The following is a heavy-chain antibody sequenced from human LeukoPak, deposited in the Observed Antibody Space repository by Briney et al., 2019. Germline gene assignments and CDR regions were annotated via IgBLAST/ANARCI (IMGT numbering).Heavy chain of an antibody. CDR1: GGSISSSSYY. Sequence: PSETLSLTCTVSGGSISSSSYYWGWIRQPPGKGLEWIGSIYYSGSTYYNSSLKSRVTISVDTSKNQFSLKLSSVTAADTAVYYCARRGNYAPQEDYWGQGTLVTVSS. J-gene: IGHJ4*02. CDR2: IYYSGST. D-gene: IGHD1-7*01. CDR3: ARRGNYAPQEDY. V-gene: IGHV4-39*01.